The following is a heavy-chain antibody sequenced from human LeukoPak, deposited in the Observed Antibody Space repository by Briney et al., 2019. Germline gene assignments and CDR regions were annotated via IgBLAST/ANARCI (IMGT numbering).Heavy chain of an antibody. V-gene: IGHV3-48*03. D-gene: IGHD3-10*01. J-gene: IGHJ4*02. CDR1: GFTFSSYE. CDR2: ISSSGTTI. CDR3: ARHLSYGSGSYYNFGY. Sequence: GGSLRLSCAASGFTFSSYEMNWVRQAPGKGLEWVSFISSSGTTIYYADSVKGRFTISRDNAKDSLYLQMNSLRAEDTAVYYCARHLSYGSGSYYNFGYWGQGTLVTVSS.